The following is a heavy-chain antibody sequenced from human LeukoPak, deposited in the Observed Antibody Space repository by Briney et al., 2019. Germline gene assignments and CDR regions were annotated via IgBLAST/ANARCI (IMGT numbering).Heavy chain of an antibody. V-gene: IGHV4-59*01. CDR3: ARGKTRTLYDFWSGYLDY. CDR2: IYYSGST. J-gene: IGHJ4*02. Sequence: SATLTLTCTASGGSISSYYWSWIRQPPGKGLEWIGYIYYSGSTNYNPSLKSRVTISVDTSKNQFSLKLSSVTAADTAVYYCARGKTRTLYDFWSGYLDYWGQGTLVTVSS. CDR1: GGSISSYY. D-gene: IGHD3-3*01.